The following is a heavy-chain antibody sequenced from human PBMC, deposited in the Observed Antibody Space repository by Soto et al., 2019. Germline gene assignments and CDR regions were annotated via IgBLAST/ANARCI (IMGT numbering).Heavy chain of an antibody. CDR1: GYTFTSYY. V-gene: IGHV1-46*01. CDR2: INPSGDST. CDR3: ARDMGIAAAGDPLDY. Sequence: QVQLVQSGAEVKKPGASVKVSCKASGYTFTSYYIHWVRQAPGQGLEWMGRINPSGDSTTYAQKFQGRVTMSRDTSTSTVYMELSSLRSEDTAVYYCARDMGIAAAGDPLDYWGQGTLVTVSS. J-gene: IGHJ4*02. D-gene: IGHD6-13*01.